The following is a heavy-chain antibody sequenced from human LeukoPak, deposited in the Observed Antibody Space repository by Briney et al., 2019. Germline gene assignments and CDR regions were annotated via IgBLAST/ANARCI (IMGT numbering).Heavy chain of an antibody. CDR2: IYYSGAT. Sequence: SETLSLTCTVSGGSISTYYWNWIRQPPGKGLEWIRYIYYSGATNYNPSLKSRVTISVGTSKNQFSLKLSSVTAADTAVYYCARGVYIAAAQYGFWGQGTLVTVSS. J-gene: IGHJ4*02. CDR3: ARGVYIAAAQYGF. D-gene: IGHD6-13*01. CDR1: GGSISTYY. V-gene: IGHV4-59*01.